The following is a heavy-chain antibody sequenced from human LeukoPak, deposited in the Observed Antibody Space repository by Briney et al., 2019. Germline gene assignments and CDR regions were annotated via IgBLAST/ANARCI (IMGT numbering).Heavy chain of an antibody. CDR3: AKDAPYYYDSSVGYYGMDV. J-gene: IGHJ6*02. CDR1: GFTFSSYA. Sequence: GGSLRLSCAASGFTFSSYAMHWVRQAPGKGLEWVAVISYDGSNKYYADSVKGRFTISRDNSKNTLYLQMNSLRAEDTAVYYCAKDAPYYYDSSVGYYGMDVWGQGTTVTVSS. D-gene: IGHD3-22*01. CDR2: ISYDGSNK. V-gene: IGHV3-30-3*01.